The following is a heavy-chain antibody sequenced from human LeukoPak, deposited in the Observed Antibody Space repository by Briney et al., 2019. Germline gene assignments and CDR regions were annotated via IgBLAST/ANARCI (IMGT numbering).Heavy chain of an antibody. D-gene: IGHD3-10*01. CDR3: ARRSMVRGSPGNWFDP. J-gene: IGHJ5*02. CDR1: GGSISSSSYY. V-gene: IGHV4-39*07. Sequence: PSETLSLTCTVSGGSISSSSYYWGWIRQPPGKGLEWIGSIYYSGSTHYNPSLKSRVTISVDTSKNQFSLKLSSVTAADTAVYYCARRSMVRGSPGNWFDPWGQGTLVTVSS. CDR2: IYYSGST.